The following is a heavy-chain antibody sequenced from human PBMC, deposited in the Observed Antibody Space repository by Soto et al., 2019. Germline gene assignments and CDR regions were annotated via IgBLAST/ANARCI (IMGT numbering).Heavy chain of an antibody. CDR3: ARNDYGDQKPPFPDY. Sequence: QVQLQESGPGLVKPSQTLSLTCTVSGGSISSGDYYWSWIRQPPGKGLEWIGYIYYSGSTYYNPSLKSRITISVDTSKNQFSLKLSSVTAADTAVYYCARNDYGDQKPPFPDYWGQGTLVTVSS. CDR2: IYYSGST. D-gene: IGHD4-17*01. V-gene: IGHV4-30-4*01. J-gene: IGHJ4*02. CDR1: GGSISSGDYY.